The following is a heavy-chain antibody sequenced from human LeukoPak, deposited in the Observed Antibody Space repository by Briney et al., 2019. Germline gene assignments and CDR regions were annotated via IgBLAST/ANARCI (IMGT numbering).Heavy chain of an antibody. V-gene: IGHV3-30*04. CDR2: ISYDGSVQ. J-gene: IGHJ4*02. Sequence: PGGSLRLSCAASGFTFSSYAMHWVRQAPGKGLEWVALISYDGSVQYYADSVKGRFTISRDSPKNTLYLQMNSLRPEDTAVYYCARERTGFYAEYWGQGTLVTVSS. CDR3: ARERTGFYAEY. CDR1: GFTFSSYA. D-gene: IGHD3/OR15-3a*01.